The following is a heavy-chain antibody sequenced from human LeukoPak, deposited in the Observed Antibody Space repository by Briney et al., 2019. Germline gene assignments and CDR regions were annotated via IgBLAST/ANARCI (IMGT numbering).Heavy chain of an antibody. CDR1: GFTFNYYW. CDR3: ARVLLPLGVVIVFNGFDI. V-gene: IGHV3-7*01. J-gene: IGHJ3*02. CDR2: IKQDGGEI. D-gene: IGHD3-3*01. Sequence: PGGSLRLSCAASGFTFNYYWMTWVRQAPGKGLEWVANIKQDGGEIYYVDSVKGRFTVSRDNAKKSLYLQMNSLRAEDTAVYYCARVLLPLGVVIVFNGFDIWGHRTMVTVSS.